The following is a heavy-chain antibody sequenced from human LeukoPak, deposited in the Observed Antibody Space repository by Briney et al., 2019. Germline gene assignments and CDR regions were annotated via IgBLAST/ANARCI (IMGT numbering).Heavy chain of an antibody. D-gene: IGHD2-2*02. CDR3: ATDAPGYCSSTSCYTNWFDP. J-gene: IGHJ5*02. V-gene: IGHV1-24*01. CDR2: FDPEDGDT. Sequence: ASVKVSCKVSGYTLTELSMHWVRQAPGKGLEWMGGFDPEDGDTIYAQKFQGRVTMTEDTSTDTAYMELSSLRSEDTAVYYCATDAPGYCSSTSCYTNWFDPWGQGTLVTVSS. CDR1: GYTLTELS.